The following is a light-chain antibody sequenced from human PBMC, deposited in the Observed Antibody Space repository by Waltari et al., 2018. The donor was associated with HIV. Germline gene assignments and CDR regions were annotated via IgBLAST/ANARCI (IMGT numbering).Light chain of an antibody. CDR1: SSNVGKNY. V-gene: IGLV1-47*01. CDR2: RNG. Sequence: QSGLRQPPSTSRPPGQRVVISCSGSSSNVGKNYVSWFQQLPGAAPRLLIYRNGRRPSGVPDRFTAAKSGTSASLVISGLRSDDEADYFCASWDDALSSWLFGGGTKLTVL. CDR3: ASWDDALSSWL. J-gene: IGLJ6*01.